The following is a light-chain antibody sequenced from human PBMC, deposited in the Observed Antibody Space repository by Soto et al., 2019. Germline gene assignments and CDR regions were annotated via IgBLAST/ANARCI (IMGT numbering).Light chain of an antibody. J-gene: IGKJ4*01. CDR2: GAS. CDR1: QSLSSSY. Sequence: EIGLTQSPGTLSLSPGERATLSCRASQSLSSSYLAWYQQAPGQAPRLLIYGASSRATGIPDRFSVSGSGTDFTLTISRLEPEDFAVYYCQHFGSSRLTFGRGTKVEI. V-gene: IGKV3-20*01. CDR3: QHFGSSRLT.